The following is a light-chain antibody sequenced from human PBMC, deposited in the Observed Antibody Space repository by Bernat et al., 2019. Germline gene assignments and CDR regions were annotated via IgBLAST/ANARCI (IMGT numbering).Light chain of an antibody. V-gene: IGKV1-16*01. CDR2: RAS. CDR3: QQLNSYPIP. J-gene: IGKJ5*01. Sequence: DIQMTQSPSSLSASVGDRVTITCRASQDISKYFAWFQQKPGKAPKSLIYRASTLQSGVPSRFSGTGSGTDFTLTISSLRPEDFATYHCQQLNSYPIPFGQGTRLEIK. CDR1: QDISKY.